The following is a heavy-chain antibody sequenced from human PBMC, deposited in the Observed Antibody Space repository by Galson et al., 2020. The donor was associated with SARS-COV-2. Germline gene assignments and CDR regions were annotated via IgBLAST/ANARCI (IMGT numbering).Heavy chain of an antibody. Sequence: TGGSLRLSCAASGFTVSSNYMSWVRQAPGTGLERVSVIHSGGSTYYADSVSGRFTISRDNSKNTLYLQMNSLRAEDTAVYYCARATPLVTVTTDLDYWGQGTLVTVSS. CDR1: GFTVSSNY. CDR3: ARATPLVTVTTDLDY. D-gene: IGHD4-17*01. CDR2: IHSGGST. J-gene: IGHJ4*02. V-gene: IGHV3-66*01.